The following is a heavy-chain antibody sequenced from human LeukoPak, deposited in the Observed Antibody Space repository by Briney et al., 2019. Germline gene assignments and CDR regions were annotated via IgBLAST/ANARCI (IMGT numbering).Heavy chain of an antibody. CDR3: AKDIGRDGNDAFDI. Sequence: SVEVSFTASGGAFSGYAISWGRPAPGQGGEWMGRIIPILGIANYAQKFQARVTITADKSTSTAYVELSSLRAEDTALYYCAKDIGRDGNDAFDIWGQGTMVTVSS. CDR1: GGAFSGYA. CDR2: IIPILGIA. V-gene: IGHV1-69*04. J-gene: IGHJ3*02. D-gene: IGHD5-24*01.